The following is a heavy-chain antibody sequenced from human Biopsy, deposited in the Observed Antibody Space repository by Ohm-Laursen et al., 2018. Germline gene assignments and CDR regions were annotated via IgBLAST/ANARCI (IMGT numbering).Heavy chain of an antibody. D-gene: IGHD3-16*01. CDR3: QGGHLPPGQFYGVDA. CDR2: LHDRGVT. CDR1: GFSFRDYW. V-gene: IGHV3-23*01. J-gene: IGHJ6*02. Sequence: SLRLSCSASGFSFRDYWMSWVRQAPGKGLEWVSSLHDRGVTYYADSVKGRFTISGDNSKNTLYLQMNGLRAEDTAVYFCQGGHLPPGQFYGVDAWGQGTTVTVSS.